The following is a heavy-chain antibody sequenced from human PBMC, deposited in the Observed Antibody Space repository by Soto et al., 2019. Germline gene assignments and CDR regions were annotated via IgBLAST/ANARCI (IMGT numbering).Heavy chain of an antibody. D-gene: IGHD4-17*01. CDR2: IYWDDDK. CDR3: ARRRSGDYETYYFDY. V-gene: IGHV2-5*02. CDR1: GFSLRTGGAG. Sequence: QITLKESGPTLVKPTQTLTLTCTFSGFSLRTGGAGVGWLRQPPVKAPEWLALIYWDDDKRYSPSLRSRLTINKDTSKYQVVLTMTNMDPVYTATYYCARRRSGDYETYYFDYWCQGILVTVSS. J-gene: IGHJ4*02.